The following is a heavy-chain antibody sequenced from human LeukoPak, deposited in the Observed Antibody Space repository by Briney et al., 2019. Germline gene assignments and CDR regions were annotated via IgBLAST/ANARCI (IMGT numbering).Heavy chain of an antibody. CDR2: ISYDGSNK. D-gene: IGHD3-9*01. CDR1: GFTFSSYG. V-gene: IGHV3-30*18. CDR3: ANLDWDTGFDY. Sequence: GRSLRLSCAASGFTFSSYGMHWVRQAPGKGLEWVAVISYDGSNKYYADSVKGRFTISRDNSKNTLYLEMNSLRAEDTAVYYCANLDWDTGFDYWGQGTLVTVSS. J-gene: IGHJ4*02.